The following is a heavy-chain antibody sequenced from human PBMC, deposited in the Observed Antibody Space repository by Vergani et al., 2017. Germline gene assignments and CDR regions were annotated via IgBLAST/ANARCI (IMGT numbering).Heavy chain of an antibody. CDR1: GFTFSSYA. Sequence: QVQLVESGGGVVQPGRSLTLSCAASGFTFSSYAMHWVRQAPGKGLEWVAVISYDGSNKYYADSVKGRFTISRDNSKNTLYLQMNSLRAEDTAVYYCARVMYSSSSSLDYWGQGTLVTVSS. D-gene: IGHD6-6*01. V-gene: IGHV3-30-3*01. CDR3: ARVMYSSSSSLDY. J-gene: IGHJ4*02. CDR2: ISYDGSNK.